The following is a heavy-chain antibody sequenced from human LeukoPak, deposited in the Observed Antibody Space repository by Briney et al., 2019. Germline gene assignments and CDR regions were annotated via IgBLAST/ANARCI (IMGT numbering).Heavy chain of an antibody. CDR3: PRHRGYCSGGSCYSSFDY. CDR2: IYYGGST. V-gene: IGHV4-59*08. J-gene: IGHJ4*02. CDR1: GGSISSYY. D-gene: IGHD2-15*01. Sequence: SETLSLTCTVSGGSISSYYWNWIRQPPGKGLEWIGVIYYGGSTNYNPSLKSRVTISVDTSKNQFSLKLSSVTAADTAVYYCPRHRGYCSGGSCYSSFDYWGQGTLVTVSS.